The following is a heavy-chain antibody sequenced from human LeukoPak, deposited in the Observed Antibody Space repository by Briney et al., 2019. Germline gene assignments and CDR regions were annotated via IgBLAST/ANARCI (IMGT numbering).Heavy chain of an antibody. CDR3: ATVVIYYDTLTGPYIPFDY. D-gene: IGHD3-9*01. V-gene: IGHV1-24*01. Sequence: ASVKVSCKVSGYTLTELSMHWVRQAPGKGLEWMGGFDPEDGETIYAQKFQGRVTMTEDTSTDTAYMELSSLRSEDTAVYYCATVVIYYDTLTGPYIPFDYWGQGTLVTVSS. J-gene: IGHJ4*02. CDR1: GYTLTELS. CDR2: FDPEDGET.